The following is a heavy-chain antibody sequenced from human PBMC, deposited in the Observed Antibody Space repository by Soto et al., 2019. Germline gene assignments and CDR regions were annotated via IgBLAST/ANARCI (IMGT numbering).Heavy chain of an antibody. D-gene: IGHD3-22*01. CDR2: IYYSGST. J-gene: IGHJ6*03. CDR3: ARDNAVVVRMGRGYYYYMDV. V-gene: IGHV4-59*01. CDR1: GGSISSYY. Sequence: SETLSLTCTVSGGSISSYYWSWIRQPPGKGLEWIGYIYYSGSTNYNPSLKSRVTISVDTSKNQFSLKLSSVTAADTAVYYCARDNAVVVRMGRGYYYYMDVWGKGTTVTVSS.